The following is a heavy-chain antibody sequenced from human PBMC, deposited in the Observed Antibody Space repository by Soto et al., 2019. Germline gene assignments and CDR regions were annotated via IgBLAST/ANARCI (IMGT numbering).Heavy chain of an antibody. J-gene: IGHJ3*02. D-gene: IGHD4-4*01. CDR2: INPNSGGT. CDR1: GYTFTGYY. V-gene: IGHV1-2*04. Sequence: QVQLVQSGAEVKKPGASVKVSCKASGYTFTGYYMHWVRQAPGQGLEWMGWINPNSGGTNYAQKFQGWVTMTSDTAISTAYMELSRLRSDDTAVYYCERGLLYSKGAFDIWGQGTMVTVSS. CDR3: ERGLLYSKGAFDI.